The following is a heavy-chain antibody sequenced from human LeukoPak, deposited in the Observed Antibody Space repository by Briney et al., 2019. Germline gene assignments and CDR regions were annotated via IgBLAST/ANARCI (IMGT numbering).Heavy chain of an antibody. J-gene: IGHJ4*02. CDR3: ARGPGIAVAGVFDY. V-gene: IGHV1-18*04. D-gene: IGHD6-19*01. CDR1: GYTFTSYG. CDR2: ISGHNGHT. Sequence: ASVTVSCKASGYTFTSYGINWVRQAPGQGLEWMGWISGHNGHTNYVQKMQGRVTMTTDTSTNTAYMELRNLTSDDTAVYYCARGPGIAVAGVFDYWGQGSLSPSPQ.